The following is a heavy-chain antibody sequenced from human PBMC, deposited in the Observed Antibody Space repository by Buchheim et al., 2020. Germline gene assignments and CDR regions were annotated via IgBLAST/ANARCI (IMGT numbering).Heavy chain of an antibody. CDR2: INDGGRT. Sequence: QVQLQQWGAGLLKPSETLSLTCAVYGGSLSGYYWSWIRQPPGKGLEWIGEINDGGRTNYSPSLKSRVTISVDTSKNQVSLRLSSVTAADTAVYYCARIVDDYIAYDAWGYWGQGTL. D-gene: IGHD4-11*01. J-gene: IGHJ4*02. V-gene: IGHV4-34*01. CDR1: GGSLSGYY. CDR3: ARIVDDYIAYDAWGY.